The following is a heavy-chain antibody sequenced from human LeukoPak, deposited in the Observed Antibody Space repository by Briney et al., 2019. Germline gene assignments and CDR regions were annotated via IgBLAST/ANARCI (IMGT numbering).Heavy chain of an antibody. CDR2: IYYSGST. J-gene: IGHJ3*02. Sequence: PSETLSLTCTVSGGSISSYYWSWIRQPPGKGLEWIGYIYYSGSTNYNPSLKSRVTISVDTSKKQFSLKLSSVTAADTAVYYCARGGFGELLYLVVGAFDIWGQGTMVTVSS. CDR3: ARGGFGELLYLVVGAFDI. CDR1: GGSISSYY. V-gene: IGHV4-59*01. D-gene: IGHD3-10*01.